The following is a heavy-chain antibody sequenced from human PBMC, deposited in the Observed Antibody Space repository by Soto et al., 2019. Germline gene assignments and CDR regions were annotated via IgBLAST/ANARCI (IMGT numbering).Heavy chain of an antibody. CDR1: GYSFTDYH. Sequence: QVQLVQSGAEVKKPGASVKVSCKASGYSFTDYHIHWVRQAPGQGLEWLGRINPKSGGTSTAQKFQGWVTMTTDTSISTASMELTRLTSDDTAIYYCARGDSTDCSNGVCSFFYNHDMDVWGQVTTVTVS. CDR3: ARGDSTDCSNGVCSFFYNHDMDV. J-gene: IGHJ6*02. D-gene: IGHD2-8*01. V-gene: IGHV1-2*04. CDR2: INPKSGGT.